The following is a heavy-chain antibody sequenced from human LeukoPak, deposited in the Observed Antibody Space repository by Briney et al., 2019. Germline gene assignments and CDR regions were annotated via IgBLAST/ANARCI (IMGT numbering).Heavy chain of an antibody. CDR2: IYPGDSGT. V-gene: IGHV5-51*01. CDR1: AYSFTSCW. Sequence: GEALKISCRAAAYSFTSCWICWGRQMPGEGLEWRGIIYPGDSGTRYSPSFQGQVTISADKSISTAYPQWSSLKASDSAMYYCARLYIGALLWFGESEYYFDYGGQGTLVTVSS. J-gene: IGHJ4*02. CDR3: ARLYIGALLWFGESEYYFDY. D-gene: IGHD3-10*01.